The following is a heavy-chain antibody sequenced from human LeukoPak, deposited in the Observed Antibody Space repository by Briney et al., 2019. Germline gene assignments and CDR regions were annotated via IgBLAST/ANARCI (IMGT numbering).Heavy chain of an antibody. CDR3: AKGPPLGRCSGGSCFLYYYYYMDV. CDR1: GFTFSSYA. CDR2: ISGSGGST. D-gene: IGHD2-15*01. Sequence: PGGSLRLSCAASGFTFSSYAMSWVRRAPGKGLEWVSAISGSGGSTYYADSVKGRFTISRDNSKNTLYLQMNSLRAEDTAVYYCAKGPPLGRCSGGSCFLYYYYYMDVWGKGTTVTVSS. V-gene: IGHV3-23*01. J-gene: IGHJ6*03.